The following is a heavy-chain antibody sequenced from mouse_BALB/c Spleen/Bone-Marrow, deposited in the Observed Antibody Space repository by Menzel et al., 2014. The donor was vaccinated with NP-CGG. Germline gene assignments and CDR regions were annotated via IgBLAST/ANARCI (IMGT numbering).Heavy chain of an antibody. J-gene: IGHJ4*01. D-gene: IGHD3-1*01. V-gene: IGHV1-63*01. Sequence: QVQLQQSGAELVRPGTSVKISCKASGYAFTNYWLDWVKQSPGHGLEWIGDIYPGSGNTYFNEKFKGKATLTADKSSSTAYMQLSSLTSEDSAVYFCARPQCISGRYYAMDYWGQGTSVTVSS. CDR1: GYAFTNYW. CDR2: IYPGSGNT. CDR3: ARPQCISGRYYAMDY.